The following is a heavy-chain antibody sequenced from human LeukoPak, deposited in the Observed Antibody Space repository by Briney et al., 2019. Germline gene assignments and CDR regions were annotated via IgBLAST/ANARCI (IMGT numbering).Heavy chain of an antibody. CDR3: ARAVGTSRNFFDY. V-gene: IGHV4-4*02. D-gene: IGHD4-23*01. CDR1: GGSISNSNW. Sequence: PSGTLSLTCTVSGGSISNSNWWSWVRQPPGKGLEWIGEVSQSGSTNYNPSLKSRVTMSLDKSKNQFSLKLNSVTAADTALYYCARAVGTSRNFFDYWGQGTLVTVSS. J-gene: IGHJ4*02. CDR2: VSQSGST.